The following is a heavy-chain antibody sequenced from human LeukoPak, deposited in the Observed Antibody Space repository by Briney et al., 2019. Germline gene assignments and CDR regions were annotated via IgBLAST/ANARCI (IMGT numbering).Heavy chain of an antibody. V-gene: IGHV3-48*01. CDR1: GLTFSDYS. J-gene: IGHJ4*02. D-gene: IGHD3-22*01. CDR3: ARDRTLSYYYDSSGLGS. CDR2: ISSTGNPR. Sequence: GGSLRLSCTASGLTFSDYSMNWVRQAPGKGLEWVSYISSTGNPRHYAESVEGRFTISRDNAKNTLYLQMNSLRAEDTAVYYCARDRTLSYYYDSSGLGSWGQGTLVTVSS.